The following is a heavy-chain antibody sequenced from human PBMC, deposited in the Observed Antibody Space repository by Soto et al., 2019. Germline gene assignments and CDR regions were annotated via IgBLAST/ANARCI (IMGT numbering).Heavy chain of an antibody. CDR3: ARGNTETITIFGVVINLPDY. D-gene: IGHD3-3*01. CDR2: MNPNSGNN. V-gene: IGHV1-8*01. CDR1: GYTFTSYD. J-gene: IGHJ4*02. Sequence: ASVKVSCKASGYTFTSYDINWVRKATGQRLEWMGWMNPNSGNNGYAQKFQGSVTMTRNNSITTAFMEMRSLRSDDTAVYYCARGNTETITIFGVVINLPDYWGQGTLVTVSS.